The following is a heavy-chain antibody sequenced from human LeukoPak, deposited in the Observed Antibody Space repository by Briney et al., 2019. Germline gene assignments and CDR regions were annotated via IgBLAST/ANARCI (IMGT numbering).Heavy chain of an antibody. CDR2: IIPIFGTA. CDR3: ARADTAMPNDAFDI. J-gene: IGHJ3*02. CDR1: GGTFSSYA. V-gene: IGHV1-69*05. D-gene: IGHD5-18*01. Sequence: SVKVSCKASGGTFSSYAISWVRQAPGQGLEWMGRIIPIFGTANYAQEFQGRVTITTDESTSTAYMELSSLRSEDTAVYYCARADTAMPNDAFDIWGQGTMVTVSS.